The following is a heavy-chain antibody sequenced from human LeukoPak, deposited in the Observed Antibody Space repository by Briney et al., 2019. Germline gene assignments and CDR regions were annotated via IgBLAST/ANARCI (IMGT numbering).Heavy chain of an antibody. CDR3: ARVSRDIVVVVPATGYFDY. D-gene: IGHD2-15*01. CDR2: ISSSSSYI. CDR1: GFTFSSYS. J-gene: IGHJ4*02. V-gene: IGHV3-21*01. Sequence: GGSLRLSCAASGFTFSSYSMNWVRQAPGKGLEWVSSISSSSSYIYYADSVKGRFTISRDNAKNSLYLQMNSLRAEDTALYNCARVSRDIVVVVPATGYFDYWGQGTLVTVSS.